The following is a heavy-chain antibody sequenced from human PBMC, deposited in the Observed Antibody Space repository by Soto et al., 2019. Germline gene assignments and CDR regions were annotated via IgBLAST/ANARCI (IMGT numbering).Heavy chain of an antibody. Sequence: QVQLVQSGAEVKKPGSSVKVSCKASGGTFSSYAISWVRQAPGQGLEWMGGVIPIFGTANYAQKFQGRVTITADESTSTAYMELGSLRSEDTAVYYCARDGGTWSGYSTVPYFDYWGQGTLVTVSS. D-gene: IGHD3-3*01. CDR1: GGTFSSYA. CDR3: ARDGGTWSGYSTVPYFDY. CDR2: VIPIFGTA. J-gene: IGHJ4*02. V-gene: IGHV1-69*01.